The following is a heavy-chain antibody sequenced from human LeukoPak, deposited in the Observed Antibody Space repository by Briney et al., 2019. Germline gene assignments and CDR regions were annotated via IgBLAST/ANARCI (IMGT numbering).Heavy chain of an antibody. J-gene: IGHJ4*02. CDR2: IYPGDSDT. CDR3: ATLYSSTWPIY. V-gene: IGHV5-51*01. D-gene: IGHD6-13*01. CDR1: KYNFTTYW. Sequence: GESLKISCKASKYNFTTYWIGWVRQMPGKGLEYMGIIYPGDSDTRYSPSFQGQVTISTDKSISTAYLQWSSLKASDTAMYYCATLYSSTWPIYWGQGTLVTVSS.